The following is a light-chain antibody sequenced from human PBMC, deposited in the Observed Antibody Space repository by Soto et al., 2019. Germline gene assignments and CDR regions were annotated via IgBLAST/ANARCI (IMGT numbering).Light chain of an antibody. CDR1: HSVGST. CDR2: GAS. J-gene: IGKJ5*01. Sequence: ETVMTQSPATLSVSPGERATLSCRASHSVGSTLAWYQQKPGQAPRLLIYGASTRATGIPDRFSGGGSGTEFTLTISSLQSEDFVVYYCQQYNSWPPITFGQGTRLEIK. V-gene: IGKV3-15*01. CDR3: QQYNSWPPIT.